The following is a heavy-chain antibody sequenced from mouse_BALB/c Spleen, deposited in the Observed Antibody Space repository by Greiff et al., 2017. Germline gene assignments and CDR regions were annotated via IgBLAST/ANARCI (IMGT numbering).Heavy chain of an antibody. D-gene: IGHD2-14*01. CDR3: ARSRYDEAWFAY. CDR1: GFSLTSYG. CDR2: IWSGGST. J-gene: IGHJ3*01. Sequence: VQLQQSGPGLVQPSQSLSITCTVSGFSLTSYGVHWVRQSPGKGLEWLGVIWSGGSTDYNAAFISRLSISKDNSKSQVFFKMNSLQANDTAIYYCARSRYDEAWFAYWGQGTLVTVSA. V-gene: IGHV2-2*02.